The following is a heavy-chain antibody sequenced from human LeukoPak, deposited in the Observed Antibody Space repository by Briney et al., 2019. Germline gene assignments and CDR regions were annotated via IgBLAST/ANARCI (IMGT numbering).Heavy chain of an antibody. V-gene: IGHV3-23*01. J-gene: IGHJ6*02. CDR3: AKYVSATGPPYGLDV. Sequence: QSGGSLRLSCAASEFTFSSYAMQWVRQAPGKGLEWVSGISASGGSTYYADSVKGRFTISRDNSKNTLYLQMNSLRAEDTAIYDCAKYVSATGPPYGLDVWGQGTTVTVSS. CDR1: EFTFSSYA. D-gene: IGHD2/OR15-2a*01. CDR2: ISASGGST.